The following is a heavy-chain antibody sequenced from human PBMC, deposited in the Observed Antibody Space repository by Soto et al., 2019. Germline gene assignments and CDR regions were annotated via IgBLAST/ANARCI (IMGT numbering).Heavy chain of an antibody. J-gene: IGHJ6*02. CDR2: IYYSGST. D-gene: IGHD3-3*01. V-gene: IGHV4-34*09. Sequence: SETLSLTCAVYGGSFSGYYWSWIRQPPGKGLEWIGDIYYSGSTYYNPSLKSRVTISVDTSKNQFSLKLSSVTAADTAVYYCARDSWSSYDFWSGYSGSRMYGMDVWGQGTTVTVSS. CDR3: ARDSWSSYDFWSGYSGSRMYGMDV. CDR1: GGSFSGYY.